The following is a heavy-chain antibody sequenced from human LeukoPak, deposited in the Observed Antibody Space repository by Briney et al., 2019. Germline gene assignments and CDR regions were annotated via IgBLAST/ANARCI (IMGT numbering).Heavy chain of an antibody. CDR1: GGSFSGYY. CDR2: INHSGST. CDR3: ARGGRGIQLWKYFDY. J-gene: IGHJ4*02. Sequence: PSETLSLTCAGYGGSFSGYYWSWIRQPPGKGLEWIGEINHSGSTNYNPSLKSRVTISVDTSKNQFSLKLSSVTAADTAVYYCARGGRGIQLWKYFDYWGQGTLVTVSS. V-gene: IGHV4-34*01. D-gene: IGHD5-18*01.